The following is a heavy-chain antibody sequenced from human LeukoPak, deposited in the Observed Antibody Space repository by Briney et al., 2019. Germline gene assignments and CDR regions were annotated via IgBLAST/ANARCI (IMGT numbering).Heavy chain of an antibody. CDR2: INSDGRST. J-gene: IGHJ5*02. CDR1: GFTFSSYW. CDR3: ARDIGATNWFDP. Sequence: GGSLRLSCAASGFTFSSYWMHWVRQAPGKGLVWVSRINSDGRSTSYADSVKGRFTISRDNAKNTLYLQMNSLRAEDTAVYYCARDIGATNWFDPWGQGTLVTVSS. V-gene: IGHV3-74*01. D-gene: IGHD1-26*01.